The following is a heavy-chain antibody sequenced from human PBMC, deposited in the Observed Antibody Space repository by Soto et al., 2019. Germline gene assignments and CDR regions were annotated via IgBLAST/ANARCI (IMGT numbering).Heavy chain of an antibody. CDR2: IYYSGST. D-gene: IGHD3-10*01. CDR1: GGSISSYY. Sequence: QVQLQESGPGLVKPSETLSLTCTVSGGSISSYYWSWIRQPPGKGLEWIGYIYYSGSTNYNPSLKSRVTITVDTSKNQFSLKLSSVTAADTAVYYCARDGDYYGSGSYEHWGQGTLVTVSS. V-gene: IGHV4-59*01. J-gene: IGHJ4*02. CDR3: ARDGDYYGSGSYEH.